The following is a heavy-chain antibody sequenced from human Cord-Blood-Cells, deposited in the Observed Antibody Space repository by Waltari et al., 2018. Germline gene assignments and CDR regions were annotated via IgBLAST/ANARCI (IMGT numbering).Heavy chain of an antibody. CDR1: GFTFSSYG. Sequence: QVQLVESGGGVVQPGRSLRLSCAASGFTFSSYGMHWVRQAPGKGLEWVAIISYEGSNKDYADSVKGRFTISRDNSKNTLYLQMNSLGAEDTAVYYCAKEPTGYSSSWSFDYWGQGTLVTVSS. CDR3: AKEPTGYSSSWSFDY. J-gene: IGHJ4*02. D-gene: IGHD6-13*01. V-gene: IGHV3-30*18. CDR2: ISYEGSNK.